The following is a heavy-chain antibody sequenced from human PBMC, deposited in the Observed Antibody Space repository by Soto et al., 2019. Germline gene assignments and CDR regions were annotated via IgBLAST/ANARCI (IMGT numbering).Heavy chain of an antibody. D-gene: IGHD1-26*01. CDR1: GFTFSSLW. J-gene: IGHJ6*02. Sequence: PGGSLRLSCAASGFTFSSLWLHWVRQVPGKGLVWISRIDSDGIGTSYADSVRGRFTISRDNAKNTLYLQMNSLRAEDTAVYYCAKVTYSGSYYYYYGVDVWGQGTTVTVSS. V-gene: IGHV3-74*01. CDR3: AKVTYSGSYYYYYGVDV. CDR2: IDSDGIGT.